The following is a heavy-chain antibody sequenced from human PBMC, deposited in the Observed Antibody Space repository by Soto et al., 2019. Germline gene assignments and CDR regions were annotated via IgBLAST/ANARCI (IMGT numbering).Heavy chain of an antibody. V-gene: IGHV3-23*01. CDR3: AKDETGLYGGPRGVFDY. CDR1: GFTFSSYA. CDR2: ISGSGGST. D-gene: IGHD5-12*01. Sequence: GGSLRLSCAASGFTFSSYAMSWVRQAPGKGLEWVSAISGSGGSTYYADSVKGRFTISRDNSKNTLYLQMNSLRAEDTAVYYCAKDETGLYGGPRGVFDYWGQGTLVTVSS. J-gene: IGHJ4*02.